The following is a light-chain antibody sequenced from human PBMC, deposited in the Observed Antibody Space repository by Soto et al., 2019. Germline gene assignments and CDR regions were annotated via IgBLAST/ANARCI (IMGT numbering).Light chain of an antibody. CDR1: SSNIGSNY. Sequence: QSVLTQPPSASGTPGQWVTISCSGGSSNIGSNYVYWYHQFPGTAPKLLVYKNNQRPSGTPDRFSGSKSGTSASLVISGLRSEDEADYYCAAWDDSLSGVGFGGGTKLTVL. V-gene: IGLV1-47*01. J-gene: IGLJ2*01. CDR2: KNN. CDR3: AAWDDSLSGVG.